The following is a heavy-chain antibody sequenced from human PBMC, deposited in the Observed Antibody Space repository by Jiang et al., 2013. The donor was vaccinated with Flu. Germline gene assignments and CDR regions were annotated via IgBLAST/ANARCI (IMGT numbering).Heavy chain of an antibody. V-gene: IGHV2-5*02. CDR2: IYWDDDK. D-gene: IGHD6-13*01. J-gene: IGHJ1*01. Sequence: KPTQTLTLTCTFSGFSLINSGVGVGWIRQPPGKALEWLSLIYWDDDKRYSPSLKSRLTITKDTSKNQVVLTMTNMDPVDTATYFCAHRPISAAGTGYFQHWGQGTLVIVSS. CDR3: AHRPISAAGTGYFQH. CDR1: GFSLINSGVG.